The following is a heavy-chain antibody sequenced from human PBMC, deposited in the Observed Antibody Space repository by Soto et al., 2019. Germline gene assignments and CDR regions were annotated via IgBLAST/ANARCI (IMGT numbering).Heavy chain of an antibody. D-gene: IGHD5-12*01. CDR1: GGSLTGYY. V-gene: IGHV4-34*01. CDR3: ARGQEGIVATH. CDR2: IKDGGIT. Sequence: QVQLQQWGAGLLKPSETLSLTYAVNGGSLTGYYWSWIRQPPGKGLEWIGEIKDGGITNYSPSLKSRVTISADTSKNQFSLKLNSVTAADTAVYYCARGQEGIVATHWDQGTLVTVSS. J-gene: IGHJ4*02.